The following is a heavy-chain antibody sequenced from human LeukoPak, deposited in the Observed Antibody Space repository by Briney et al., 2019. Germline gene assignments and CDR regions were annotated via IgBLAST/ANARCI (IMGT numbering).Heavy chain of an antibody. CDR2: ISSSGSTI. CDR3: ARGARRYCSSTSCRPPFDY. Sequence: PGGSLRLSCAASGFTFSSYEMNWVRRAPGKGLEWVSYISSSGSTIYYADSVKGRFTISRDNAKNSLYLQMNSLRAEDTAVYYCARGARRYCSSTSCRPPFDYWGQGTLVTVSS. V-gene: IGHV3-48*03. D-gene: IGHD2-2*01. CDR1: GFTFSSYE. J-gene: IGHJ4*02.